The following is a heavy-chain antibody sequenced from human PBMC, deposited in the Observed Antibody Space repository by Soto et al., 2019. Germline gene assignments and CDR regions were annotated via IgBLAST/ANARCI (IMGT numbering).Heavy chain of an antibody. D-gene: IGHD2-8*01. Sequence: QPGGSLRLSCAASGFTFNNYGMSWVRQAPGKGLEWVSGISGGGANTYYTDSVKGRFTISRDNSKNTVHLQMNKLRAEDTAVYYCAKSLQWLDSDWGQGTLVTVSS. CDR2: ISGGGANT. V-gene: IGHV3-23*01. CDR1: GFTFNNYG. J-gene: IGHJ4*02. CDR3: AKSLQWLDSD.